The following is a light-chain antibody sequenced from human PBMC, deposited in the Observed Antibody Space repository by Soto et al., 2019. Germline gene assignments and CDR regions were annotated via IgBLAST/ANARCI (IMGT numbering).Light chain of an antibody. Sequence: DIQMTQSPTSLSASVGDRVTITCRASQAIRNFVAWYQQKPGKAPKLLIYAASTLQSGVPTRFSGRGSGTDFTLTINSLQAEDVATYSCQKYSIVPVFGPGTKVEIK. CDR3: QKYSIVPV. CDR1: QAIRNF. J-gene: IGKJ3*01. CDR2: AAS. V-gene: IGKV1-27*01.